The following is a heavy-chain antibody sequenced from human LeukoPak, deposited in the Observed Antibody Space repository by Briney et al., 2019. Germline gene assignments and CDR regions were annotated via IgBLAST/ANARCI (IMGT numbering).Heavy chain of an antibody. D-gene: IGHD1-26*01. V-gene: IGHV3-30-3*01. CDR2: ISYDGSNK. CDR3: ARVGSGSYYGY. J-gene: IGHJ4*02. Sequence: TGRSLRLSCAASGFTFSSYAMHWVRQAPGKGLEWVAVISYDGSNKYYADSVKGRFTISRDNSKNTLYLQMNSLRAEDTAVYYCARVGSGSYYGYWGQGTLVTASS. CDR1: GFTFSSYA.